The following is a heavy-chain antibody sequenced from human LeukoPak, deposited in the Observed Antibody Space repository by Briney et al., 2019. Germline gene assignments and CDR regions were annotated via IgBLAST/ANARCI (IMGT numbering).Heavy chain of an antibody. CDR1: GGSISSYY. CDR3: ARVEYSYGSYYYYMDV. V-gene: IGHV4-59*01. CDR2: IYYSGST. J-gene: IGHJ6*03. Sequence: SETLSLTCTVSGGSISSYYWSWIRQPPGKGLVWIGYIYYSGSTNYNPSLKSRVTISVDTSKNQFSLKLSSVTAADTAVYYCARVEYSYGSYYYYMDVWGKGTTVTVSS. D-gene: IGHD5-18*01.